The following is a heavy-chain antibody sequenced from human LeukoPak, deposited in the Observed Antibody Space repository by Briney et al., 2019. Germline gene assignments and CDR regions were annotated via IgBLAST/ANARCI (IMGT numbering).Heavy chain of an antibody. CDR2: ISYDGSNK. V-gene: IGHV3-30*03. D-gene: IGHD3-10*01. CDR1: GFTFSSHG. J-gene: IGHJ4*02. Sequence: GGSLRLSCAASGFTFSSHGMHWVRQAPGKGLEWVAVISYDGSNKYYADSVKGRFTISRDNSKNTLYLQMNSLRAEDTAVYYCARDPSNYYGSGPFDYWGQGTLVTVSS. CDR3: ARDPSNYYGSGPFDY.